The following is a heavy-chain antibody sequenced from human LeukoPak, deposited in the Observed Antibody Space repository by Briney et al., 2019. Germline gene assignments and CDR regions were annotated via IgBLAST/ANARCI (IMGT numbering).Heavy chain of an antibody. V-gene: IGHV3-21*01. D-gene: IGHD3-16*01. J-gene: IGHJ4*02. Sequence: GGSLRLSCAASGLTVTSNYMTWVRQTPGKGLEWVSSISGESKYIYYADSVTGRFTISRDNAKNSLHLQMSTLRAEDTAVYYCARGAVFQGDYDYWGQGTQVTVSS. CDR2: ISGESKYI. CDR1: GLTVTSNY. CDR3: ARGAVFQGDYDY.